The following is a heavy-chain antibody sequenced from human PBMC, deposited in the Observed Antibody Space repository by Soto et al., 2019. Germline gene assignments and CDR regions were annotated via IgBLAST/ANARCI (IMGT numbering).Heavy chain of an antibody. CDR3: ARDHYYDSSGYDYYYYGMDV. CDR1: GGTLSSYT. J-gene: IGHJ6*02. V-gene: IGHV1-69*04. CDR2: IIPILGIA. Sequence: SVKVSCKASGGTLSSYTISWVRQAPGQGLEWMGRIIPILGIANYAQKFQGRVTITADKSTSTAYMELSSLRSEDTAVYYCARDHYYDSSGYDYYYYGMDVWGQGTTVTVSS. D-gene: IGHD3-22*01.